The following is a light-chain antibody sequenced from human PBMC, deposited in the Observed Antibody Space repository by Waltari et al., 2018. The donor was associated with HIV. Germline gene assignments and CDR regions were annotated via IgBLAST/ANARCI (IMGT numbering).Light chain of an antibody. V-gene: IGLV4-60*03. CDR2: VEGSGGY. CDR1: SALGSYL. J-gene: IGLJ3*02. Sequence: PVLPQSSSATAFLDSLAMLTSTLCSALGSYLLAWNQQQPGKAPRYLMKVEGSGGYKKGSGVPDRFSGSSSGAERYLTISNLQSEDEADYYCETWDSDIRVFGGGTKLTVL. CDR3: ETWDSDIRV.